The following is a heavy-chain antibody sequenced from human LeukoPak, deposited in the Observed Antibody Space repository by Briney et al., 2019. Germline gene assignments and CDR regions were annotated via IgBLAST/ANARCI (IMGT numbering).Heavy chain of an antibody. CDR3: ARQSTVATDW. D-gene: IGHD4-23*01. J-gene: IGHJ4*02. CDR1: GFTFSTYA. Sequence: GGSLRLPCAASGFTFSTYAMGWVRQPPGKGLEWVSTMSAGDASTYYADSVQGRFTISRDNSKNTLFLQMNSLRVEDTAVYYCARQSTVATDWWGQGTLVTVSS. V-gene: IGHV3-23*01. CDR2: MSAGDAST.